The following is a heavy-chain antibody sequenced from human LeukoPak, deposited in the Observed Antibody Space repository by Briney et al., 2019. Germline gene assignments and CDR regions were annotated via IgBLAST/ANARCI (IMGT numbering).Heavy chain of an antibody. V-gene: IGHV1-18*01. CDR1: GYTFSSYG. Sequence: ASVKVSCKASGYTFSSYGISWVRQAPGQGLEWVGWISTYNGNTNYAQRLQGRVTMTTDTSASSAYMELSRLRSDDTAVYYCARALVVVAATPFCPWGQGTLVTVSS. J-gene: IGHJ5*02. CDR3: ARALVVVAATPFCP. CDR2: ISTYNGNT. D-gene: IGHD2-15*01.